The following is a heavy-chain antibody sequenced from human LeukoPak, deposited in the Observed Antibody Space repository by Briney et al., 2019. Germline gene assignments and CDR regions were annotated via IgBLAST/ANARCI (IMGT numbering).Heavy chain of an antibody. Sequence: PSETLSLTCTVSGGSISTYYWSWIRQPPGKGLEWIGYIYYTGSTNYNPSLKSRVTISVDTSENQFSLKLSSVTAADTAVYYCARHGGSYSPYYFDYWGQGTLVTVSS. V-gene: IGHV4-59*08. J-gene: IGHJ4*02. CDR2: IYYTGST. D-gene: IGHD1-26*01. CDR1: GGSISTYY. CDR3: ARHGGSYSPYYFDY.